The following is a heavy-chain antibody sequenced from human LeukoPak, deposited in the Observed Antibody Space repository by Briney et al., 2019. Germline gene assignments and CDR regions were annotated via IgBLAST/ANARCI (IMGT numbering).Heavy chain of an antibody. CDR1: GFTFSSYP. D-gene: IGHD3-22*01. J-gene: IGHJ3*01. CDR2: ISHDGSSK. V-gene: IGHV3-30-3*01. CDR3: ARGKVTMIVVVLTA. Sequence: GGSLRLSCAASGFTFSSYPMHWVRQAPGKGLEWVAVISHDGSSKYYADSVKGRFTISRDNSKNTLYLEMNSLRAEDTAVYYCARGKVTMIVVVLTAWGQGTMVTVSS.